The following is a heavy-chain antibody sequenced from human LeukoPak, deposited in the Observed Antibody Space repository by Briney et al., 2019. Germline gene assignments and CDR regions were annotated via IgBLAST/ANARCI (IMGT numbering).Heavy chain of an antibody. Sequence: SETLSLTCTVSGGSIRNYYWSWIRQPPGKGLEWIGNIYYSGSTRNNPSLKSRVTISADTSENQLSLKLSSVTAADTAVYYCARHTRGDAFDIWGQGTMVTVSS. CDR1: GGSIRNYY. J-gene: IGHJ3*02. CDR3: ARHTRGDAFDI. D-gene: IGHD2-2*02. CDR2: IYYSGST. V-gene: IGHV4-59*01.